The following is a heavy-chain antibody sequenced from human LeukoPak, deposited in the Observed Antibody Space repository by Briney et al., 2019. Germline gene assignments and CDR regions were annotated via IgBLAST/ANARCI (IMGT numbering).Heavy chain of an antibody. D-gene: IGHD5-18*01. J-gene: IGHJ4*02. CDR1: GVSFSGYY. CDR3: AMGLEGIQLWLQVY. CDR2: INHSGST. V-gene: IGHV4-34*01. Sequence: PSETLSLTCAVYGVSFSGYYWSWIRQPPGKGLEWIGEINHSGSTNYNPSLKSRVTISVDTSKNQFSLKLSSVTAADTAVYYCAMGLEGIQLWLQVYWGQGTLVTVSS.